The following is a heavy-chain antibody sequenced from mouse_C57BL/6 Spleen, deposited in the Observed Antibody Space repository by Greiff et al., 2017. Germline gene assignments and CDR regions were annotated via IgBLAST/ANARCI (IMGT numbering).Heavy chain of an antibody. D-gene: IGHD2-14*01. CDR3: VYYRGAMDY. J-gene: IGHJ4*01. CDR1: GFTFSDAW. CDR2: IRNKANNHAT. Sequence: EVKLEESGGGLVQPGSMKLSCAASGFTFSDAWMDWVRQSPEKGLEWVAEIRNKANNHATYYAESVKGRFTISRDDSKSSVYLQMNSLRAEDTGIYYCVYYRGAMDYWGQGTSVTVSS. V-gene: IGHV6-6*01.